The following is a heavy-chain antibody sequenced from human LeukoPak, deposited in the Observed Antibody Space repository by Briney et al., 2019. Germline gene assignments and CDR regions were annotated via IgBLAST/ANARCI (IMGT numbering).Heavy chain of an antibody. V-gene: IGHV3-30*18. D-gene: IGHD6-19*01. CDR1: GFIFSGYG. CDR2: ISYDGSNK. J-gene: IGHJ5*02. CDR3: AKGGQWLVRGFCYH. Sequence: GRSLRLSCAASGFIFSGYGMHWVRQAPGKGLEWVAVISYDGSNKYYADSVKGRFTISRDNSKNTLYLQMNSLRAEDTAVYYCAKGGQWLVRGFCYHWGQGTLVTVSS.